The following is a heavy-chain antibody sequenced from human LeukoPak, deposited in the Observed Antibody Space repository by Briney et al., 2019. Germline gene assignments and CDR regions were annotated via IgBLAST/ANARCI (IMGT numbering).Heavy chain of an antibody. CDR2: ISGTGGTT. Sequence: GGSLRLSCAASGFTFSNYAMNWVRQAPGKGLEWVSSISGTGGTTHYADSVKGRFTISRDNSKNTLYLQMDSLRAEDTAVYYCAKDRATIVPYYFDYWGQGTLVTVSS. CDR1: GFTFSNYA. CDR3: AKDRATIVPYYFDY. V-gene: IGHV3-23*01. D-gene: IGHD2/OR15-2a*01. J-gene: IGHJ4*02.